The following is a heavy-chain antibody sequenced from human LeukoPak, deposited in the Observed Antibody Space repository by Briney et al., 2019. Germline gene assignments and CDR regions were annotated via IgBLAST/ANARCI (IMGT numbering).Heavy chain of an antibody. CDR2: ITNDSDDT. CDR3: VKGVGPRAPNGRAFEY. Sequence: PGGSLRLSCAASGFTFSNYAMTWVRQAPGKGLDWVSIITNDSDDTKYADSVRGRFTISRDNSKNTLFLQMNTLRVDDTAVYYCVKGVGPRAPNGRAFEYWGQGALVTVSS. D-gene: IGHD1-26*01. V-gene: IGHV3-23*01. CDR1: GFTFSNYA. J-gene: IGHJ4*02.